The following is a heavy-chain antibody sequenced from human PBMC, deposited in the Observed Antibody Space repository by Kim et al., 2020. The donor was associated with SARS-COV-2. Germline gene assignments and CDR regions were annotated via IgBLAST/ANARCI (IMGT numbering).Heavy chain of an antibody. CDR2: ISGSGLST. CDR3: AKNPADLYYYGSGSYSDY. J-gene: IGHJ4*02. V-gene: IGHV3-23*01. Sequence: GGSLRLSCAASGFTFSSYAMSWVRQAPGKGLEWVSSISGSGLSTYYADSVKGRFTISRDNSKNTLYLQMNSLRAEDTAVFYCAKNPADLYYYGSGSYSDYWGQGTLVTVSS. D-gene: IGHD3-10*01. CDR1: GFTFSSYA.